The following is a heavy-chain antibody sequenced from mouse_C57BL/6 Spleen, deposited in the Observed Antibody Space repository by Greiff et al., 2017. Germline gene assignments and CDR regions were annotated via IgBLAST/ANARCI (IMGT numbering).Heavy chain of an antibody. CDR3: VRQWLLREYFDV. CDR1: GFSFNTYA. J-gene: IGHJ1*03. V-gene: IGHV10-1*01. D-gene: IGHD2-3*01. Sequence: EVQVVESGGGLVQPKGSLKLSCAASGFSFNTYAMNWVRQAPGKGLEWVARIRSKSNNYATYYADSVKDRFTISRDDSESMLYLQMNNLKTEDTAMYYCVRQWLLREYFDVWGTGTTVTVSS. CDR2: IRSKSNNYAT.